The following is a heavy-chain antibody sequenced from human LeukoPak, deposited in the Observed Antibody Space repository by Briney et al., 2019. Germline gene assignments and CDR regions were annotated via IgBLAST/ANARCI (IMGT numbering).Heavy chain of an antibody. J-gene: IGHJ4*02. CDR3: AKVFIRFNWSFDY. Sequence: VGSLRLSCAASGFTFSSYGMHWVRQAPGKGLEWVAVISYDGSNKYYADSVKGRFTISRDNSKNTLYLQMNSLRAEDTAVYYCAKVFIRFNWSFDYWGQGTLVTVSS. V-gene: IGHV3-30*18. CDR2: ISYDGSNK. D-gene: IGHD3-9*01. CDR1: GFTFSSYG.